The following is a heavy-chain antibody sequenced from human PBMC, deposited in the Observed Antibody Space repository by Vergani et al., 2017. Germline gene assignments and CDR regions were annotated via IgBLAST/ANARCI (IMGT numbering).Heavy chain of an antibody. Sequence: QVQLQESGPGLVKPSETLSLTCTVSGYSISSGYYWGWIRQPPGKGLEWIGSIYHSGSTYYNPSLKSRVTISVDTSKNQFSLKLSSVTAADTAVYYCARDASGSYYASYFDYWGQGTLVTVSS. J-gene: IGHJ4*02. CDR1: GYSISSGYY. V-gene: IGHV4-38-2*02. D-gene: IGHD1-26*01. CDR3: ARDASGSYYASYFDY. CDR2: IYHSGST.